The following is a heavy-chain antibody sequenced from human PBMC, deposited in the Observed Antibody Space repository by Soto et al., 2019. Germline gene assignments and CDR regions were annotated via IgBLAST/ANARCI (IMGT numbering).Heavy chain of an antibody. CDR3: ARQSYFGYVVGMDV. J-gene: IGHJ6*02. D-gene: IGHD5-12*01. CDR2: IYPGDSDT. CDR1: GYRVTRYW. V-gene: IGHV5-51*01. Sequence: LKISEEGSGYRVTRYWSSSFRQKHGKGLEWMGIIYPGDSDTRYSPSFQGQVTISADKSISTAYLRWSSLKASDTAMYYCARQSYFGYVVGMDVWGQGTTVTVSS.